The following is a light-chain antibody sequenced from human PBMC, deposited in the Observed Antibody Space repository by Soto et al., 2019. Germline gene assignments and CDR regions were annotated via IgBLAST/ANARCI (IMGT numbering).Light chain of an antibody. CDR2: AAS. CDR1: ESIGRH. V-gene: IGKV1-39*01. CDR3: QQSYSTLSIT. J-gene: IGKJ5*01. Sequence: DIKMTQSPSSLSASVGDRVTITCRASESIGRHLNWYQQKPGKAPKLLIYAASSLQNGVPSRFRGGGSGTDFTLTISNLQPEDFATYFCQQSYSTLSITFGQGTRLEIK.